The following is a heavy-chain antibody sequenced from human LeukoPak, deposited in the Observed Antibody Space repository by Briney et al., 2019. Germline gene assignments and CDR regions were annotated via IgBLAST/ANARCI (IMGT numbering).Heavy chain of an antibody. V-gene: IGHV3-23*01. CDR2: ISGSGGST. CDR1: GFTFSSYG. CDR3: AKGGLGIWFGELYDY. D-gene: IGHD3-10*01. Sequence: GGTLRLSCAASGFTFSSYGMSWVRQAPGKGLEWVSAISGSGGSTYYADSVKGRFTISGDNSKNTLYLQMNSLRAEDTAVYYCAKGGLGIWFGELYDYWGQGTLVTVSS. J-gene: IGHJ4*02.